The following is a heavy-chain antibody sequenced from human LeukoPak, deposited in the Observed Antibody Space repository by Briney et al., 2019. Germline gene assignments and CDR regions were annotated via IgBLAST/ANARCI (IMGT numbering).Heavy chain of an antibody. J-gene: IGHJ6*03. CDR3: AKLPTGNVVVPAAGIYGPQVYYMDV. Sequence: GGSLRLSCAASGFTFSSYAMSWVRQAPGKGLEWVSAISGSGGSTYYADSVKGRFTISRDNSKNTLYLQMNSLRAEDTAVYYCAKLPTGNVVVPAAGIYGPQVYYMDVWGKGTTVTVSS. CDR2: ISGSGGST. D-gene: IGHD2-2*01. V-gene: IGHV3-23*01. CDR1: GFTFSSYA.